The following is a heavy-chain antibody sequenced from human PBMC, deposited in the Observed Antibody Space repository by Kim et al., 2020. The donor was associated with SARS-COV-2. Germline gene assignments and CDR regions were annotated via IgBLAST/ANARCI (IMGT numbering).Heavy chain of an antibody. CDR3: ARASEVLSMTTCFDS. V-gene: IGHV3-33*01. Sequence: GGSLRLSCVASGFNFSNYVMHWVRQAPGKGLEWVANIYFDGTNENYADSVRGRFSISRDNSKNTLFLQMNSLSVEDTAVYYCARASEVLSMTTCFDSWGQGSQVAVSS. CDR1: GFNFSNYV. CDR2: IYFDGTNE. J-gene: IGHJ4*02. D-gene: IGHD1-1*01.